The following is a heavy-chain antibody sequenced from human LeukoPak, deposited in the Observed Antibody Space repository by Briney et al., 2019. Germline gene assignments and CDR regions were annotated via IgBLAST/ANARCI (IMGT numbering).Heavy chain of an antibody. Sequence: GGSLRLSCAASGFTFSSYAMHWVRQAPGKGLEWVAVISYDGSNKYYADSVKGRFTISRDNAKNTLYLQMNSLRADDTAVYYCASERNADYYYGMDVWGQGTTVTVSS. V-gene: IGHV3-30-3*01. J-gene: IGHJ6*02. CDR1: GFTFSSYA. CDR3: ASERNADYYYGMDV. CDR2: ISYDGSNK.